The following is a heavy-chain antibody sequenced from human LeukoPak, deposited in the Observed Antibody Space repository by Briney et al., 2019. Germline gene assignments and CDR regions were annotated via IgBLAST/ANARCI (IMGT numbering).Heavy chain of an antibody. Sequence: SQTLSLTCTVSGGSISSGDYYWSWIRQPPGKGLEWIGYIYHSGSTYYNPSLKSRVTISVDRSKNQFSLKLSSVTAADTAVYYCASVLEWLYYFDYWGQGTLVTVSS. CDR3: ASVLEWLYYFDY. CDR2: IYHSGST. V-gene: IGHV4-30-2*01. D-gene: IGHD3-3*01. CDR1: GGSISSGDYY. J-gene: IGHJ4*02.